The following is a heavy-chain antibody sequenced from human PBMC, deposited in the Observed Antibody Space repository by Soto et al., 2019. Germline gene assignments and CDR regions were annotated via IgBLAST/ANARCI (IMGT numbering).Heavy chain of an antibody. CDR3: ARLYDTSGYYLPFDY. V-gene: IGHV4-59*08. J-gene: IGHJ4*02. D-gene: IGHD3-22*01. Sequence: QVQLQESGPGLVKPSETLSLTCTVSGASISGSYWNWIRQPPGKGLEWIGYIYYSGITNYNPSLKSRVTISVDTSKNQFSLRLSSVTAADTAVYYCARLYDTSGYYLPFDYWGQGTRVTVSS. CDR2: IYYSGIT. CDR1: GASISGSY.